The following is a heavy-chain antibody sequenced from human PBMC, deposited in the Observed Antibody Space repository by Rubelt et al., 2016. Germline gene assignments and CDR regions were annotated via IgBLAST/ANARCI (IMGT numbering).Heavy chain of an antibody. Sequence: QLQLQESGPGLVKPSETLSLTCTVSGGSISSSSYYWGWIRQPPGKGLEWIGSIYYTESTYYNPSLKSRVTISVDTSKNPFAMKLSSVTAAETAVYYGAGGGGSGSYGVGSWGQRTLVTVAS. CDR2: IYYTEST. V-gene: IGHV4-39*01. CDR1: GGSISSSSYY. CDR3: AGGGGSGSYGVGS. J-gene: IGHJ4*02. D-gene: IGHD3-10*01.